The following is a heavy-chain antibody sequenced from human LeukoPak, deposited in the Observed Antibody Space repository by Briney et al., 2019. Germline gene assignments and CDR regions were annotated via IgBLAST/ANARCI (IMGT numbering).Heavy chain of an antibody. D-gene: IGHD3-10*01. CDR3: ARGRPDGSGSYYKFDP. J-gene: IGHJ5*02. Sequence: SETLSLTCTVSAGSISSSNYYWGWIRQPPGKGLEWIGSIYYSGRTYYNPSLKSRVTISVNTSKKQFSLKPSSVTAADTAVYYCARGRPDGSGSYYKFDPWGQGTLVTVSS. CDR2: IYYSGRT. CDR1: AGSISSSNYY. V-gene: IGHV4-39*01.